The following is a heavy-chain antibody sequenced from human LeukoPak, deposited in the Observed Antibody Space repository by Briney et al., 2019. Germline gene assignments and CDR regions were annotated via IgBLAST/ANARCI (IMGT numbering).Heavy chain of an antibody. J-gene: IGHJ4*02. D-gene: IGHD3-3*01. CDR2: IYPGDSDT. CDR1: GYIFTSFW. V-gene: IGHV5-51*01. CDR3: ARLRVSGDYLGY. Sequence: GESLKISCKGSGYIFTSFWIGWVRPMPGKGLEWRGIIYPGDSDTRYSPSFQGQVTISADKSISTAYLQWSSLKASETAKYYCARLRVSGDYLGYWGQGTLVTVSS.